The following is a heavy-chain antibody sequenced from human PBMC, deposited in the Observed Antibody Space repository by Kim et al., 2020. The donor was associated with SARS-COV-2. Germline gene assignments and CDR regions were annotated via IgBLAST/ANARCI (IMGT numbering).Heavy chain of an antibody. CDR3: ARARIAVAGSDYFDY. CDR1: GGTFSSYA. D-gene: IGHD6-19*01. V-gene: IGHV1-69*13. CDR2: IIPIFGTA. Sequence: SVKVSCKASGGTFSSYAISWVRQAPGQGLEWMGGIIPIFGTANYAQKFQGRVTITADESTSTAYMELSSLRSEDTAVYYCARARIAVAGSDYFDYWGQGTLVTVSS. J-gene: IGHJ4*02.